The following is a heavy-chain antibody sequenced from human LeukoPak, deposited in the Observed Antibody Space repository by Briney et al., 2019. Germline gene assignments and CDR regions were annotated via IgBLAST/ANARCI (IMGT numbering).Heavy chain of an antibody. CDR2: IYYSGST. CDR1: GGSISSYY. J-gene: IGHJ4*02. D-gene: IGHD2-8*02. V-gene: IGHV4-59*12. Sequence: PSETLSLTCTVSGGSISSYYWSWIRQPPGKGLEWIGYIYYSGSTNYNPSLKSRVTISVDKSKNQFSLKLSSVTAADTAVYYCARLLVADTGGQDYWGQGTLVTVSS. CDR3: ARLLVADTGGQDY.